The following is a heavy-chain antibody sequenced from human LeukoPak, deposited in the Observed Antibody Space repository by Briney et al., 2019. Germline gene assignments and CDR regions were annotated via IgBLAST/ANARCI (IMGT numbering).Heavy chain of an antibody. J-gene: IGHJ4*02. CDR3: ARTTSFTASGYDY. V-gene: IGHV1-8*03. CDR2: MNPNNGDS. CDR1: GYTFTNYH. Sequence: ASVKVSCKASGYTFTNYHINWVRQATGQGLEWMGWMNPNNGDSGYAQKFQGRVTITRDTSISTSYMELRNLRSDDTAVYFCARTTSFTASGYDYWGQGTLVTVSS. D-gene: IGHD6-25*01.